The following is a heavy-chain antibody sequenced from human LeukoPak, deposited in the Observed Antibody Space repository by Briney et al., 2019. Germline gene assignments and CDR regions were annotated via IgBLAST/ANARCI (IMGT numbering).Heavy chain of an antibody. V-gene: IGHV4-34*01. CDR3: ASQGHHGKIVGTTLSYFYMDV. D-gene: IGHD1-26*01. CDR1: GGSFRGYY. J-gene: IGHJ6*03. Sequence: PSETLPLTCAVYGGSFRGYYWSWIRQPPAKALEWIGEINHSGSTNYNPSLKSRVTISVDTSKNQFSLKLSSVTAADTAFYYCASQGHHGKIVGTTLSYFYMDVWGKGTTVTVSS. CDR2: INHSGST.